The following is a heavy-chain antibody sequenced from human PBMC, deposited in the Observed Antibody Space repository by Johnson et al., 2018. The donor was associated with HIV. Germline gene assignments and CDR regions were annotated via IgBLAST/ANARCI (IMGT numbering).Heavy chain of an antibody. CDR3: AREEGTDILTRGDAFDI. V-gene: IGHV3-20*04. J-gene: IGHJ3*02. CDR1: GFTFDDDG. CDR2: INWHGGST. D-gene: IGHD3-9*01. Sequence: VQLVESGGGVVRPGGSLRLSCAASGFTFDDDGMNWVHQPPGKGLEWVSGINWHGGSTGYADSVKGRFTMSRDNAKKSLYLQMNSLRAEDTAVYYCAREEGTDILTRGDAFDIWGQGTMVTVSS.